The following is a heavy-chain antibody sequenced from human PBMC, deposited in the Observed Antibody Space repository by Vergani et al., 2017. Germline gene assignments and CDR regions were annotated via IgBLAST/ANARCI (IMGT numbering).Heavy chain of an antibody. CDR3: ARQRPGSGWSPGDFDD. J-gene: IGHJ4*02. V-gene: IGHV4-39*01. CDR1: ADSISSGSYY. Sequence: QLQLQQSGPGLVKPSETLFLTCTVSADSISSGSYYWGWIRQPPGKSLEWIVSLYYSGLTYYNPSLKSRLAISVDTSKNQFSLKVTSVTAADTAVYFCARQRPGSGWSPGDFDDWGQGILVTVSS. CDR2: LYYSGLT. D-gene: IGHD6-19*01.